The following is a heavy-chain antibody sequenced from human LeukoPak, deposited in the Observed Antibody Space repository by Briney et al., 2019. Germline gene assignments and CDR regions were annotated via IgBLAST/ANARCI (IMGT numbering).Heavy chain of an antibody. D-gene: IGHD4-17*01. CDR2: IYSSGST. V-gene: IGHV4-39*07. Sequence: PSETLSLTCSVSGASISSGSNYWGWIRQPPGKTLEWIGSIYSSGSTYYNSSLQSRVIIIIDTPKNQFSLKLSSVTAADTAVYYCARGDRYGDYYYWGQGTLVTVSS. J-gene: IGHJ4*02. CDR3: ARGDRYGDYYY. CDR1: GASISSGSNY.